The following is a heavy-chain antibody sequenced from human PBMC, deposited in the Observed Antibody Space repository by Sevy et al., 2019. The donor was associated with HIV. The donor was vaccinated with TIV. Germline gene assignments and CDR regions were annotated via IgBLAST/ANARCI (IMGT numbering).Heavy chain of an antibody. D-gene: IGHD6-13*01. CDR3: ARGESSWYNWFDP. V-gene: IGHV3-48*03. CDR2: ISSSGSTI. J-gene: IGHJ5*02. Sequence: GGSLRLSCAASGFTFNSYEMNWVRQAPGKGLEWVSYISSSGSTIYYADSVKGRFTISRDNAKNSLYLQMNSLRAEDTAVYYCARGESSWYNWFDPWGQGTLVTVS. CDR1: GFTFNSYE.